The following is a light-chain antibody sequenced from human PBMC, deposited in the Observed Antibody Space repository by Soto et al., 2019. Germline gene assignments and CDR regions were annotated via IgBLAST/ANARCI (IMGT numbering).Light chain of an antibody. CDR1: QSVSSY. J-gene: IGKJ4*01. Sequence: ETVWTQSPVTLSLSPGERATLFCRASQSVSSYLAWYQQKPGQAPRLLIYDASNRASGIPARFSGSGSGTDFTLTISSLEPADFAFYYCQQRSNWPPTFGGGTRVEIK. CDR2: DAS. V-gene: IGKV3-11*01. CDR3: QQRSNWPPT.